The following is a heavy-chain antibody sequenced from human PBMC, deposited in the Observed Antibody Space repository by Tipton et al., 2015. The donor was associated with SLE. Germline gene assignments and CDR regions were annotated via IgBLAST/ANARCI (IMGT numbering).Heavy chain of an antibody. CDR2: IYFDGNS. V-gene: IGHV4-59*12. D-gene: IGHD6-13*01. J-gene: IGHJ6*03. CDR3: ATGQEQQLILASDTYYYSYMDV. Sequence: TLSLTCTVSGVSIGPYYWHWIRQSPGKALEWIGYIYFDGNSNGRGNYNPSLKRRVTMSVDPSKMQFSLNLNSVTAADTAVYYCATGQEQQLILASDTYYYSYMDVWGKGTTVTVSS. CDR1: GVSIGPYY.